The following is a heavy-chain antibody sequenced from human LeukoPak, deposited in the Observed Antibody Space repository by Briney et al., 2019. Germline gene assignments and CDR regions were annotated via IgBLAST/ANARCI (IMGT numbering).Heavy chain of an antibody. CDR3: ARPHRGTTNPFDS. Sequence: GESLKISCKGSGYSFTSYWIGWVRQMPGKGLKWMGIIYPGDSDTRYSPSFQGQVTISADKSISTAYLQWSSLKASDTAMYYCARPHRGTTNPFDSWGQGTLVTASS. CDR1: GYSFTSYW. V-gene: IGHV5-51*01. J-gene: IGHJ4*02. D-gene: IGHD3-16*01. CDR2: IYPGDSDT.